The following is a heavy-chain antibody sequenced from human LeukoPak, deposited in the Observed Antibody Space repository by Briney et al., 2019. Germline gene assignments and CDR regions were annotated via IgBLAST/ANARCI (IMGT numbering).Heavy chain of an antibody. J-gene: IGHJ4*02. V-gene: IGHV1-69*02. Sequence: ASVKVSCKASGGTFSSYTISWVRQAPGQGLEWMGRIIPILGIANYAQKFQGRVTITADESTSTAYMELSSLRSEDTAVYYCARAGNPKAGTASYYFDYWGQGTLVTVSS. CDR3: ARAGNPKAGTASYYFDY. D-gene: IGHD1-7*01. CDR1: GGTFSSYT. CDR2: IIPILGIA.